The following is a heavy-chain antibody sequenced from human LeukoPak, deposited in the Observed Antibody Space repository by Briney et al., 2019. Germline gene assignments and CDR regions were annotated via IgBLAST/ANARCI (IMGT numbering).Heavy chain of an antibody. J-gene: IGHJ4*02. V-gene: IGHV4-59*11. D-gene: IGHD3-10*01. Sequence: TSETLSLTCTVSGGSISSHYWSWIRQPPGKGLEWIGYIYYSGSTNYNPSLKSRVTISVDTSKNQFSLKLSSVTAADTAVYYCARGFYGSGSQFDYWGQGTLVTVSS. CDR2: IYYSGST. CDR1: GGSISSHY. CDR3: ARGFYGSGSQFDY.